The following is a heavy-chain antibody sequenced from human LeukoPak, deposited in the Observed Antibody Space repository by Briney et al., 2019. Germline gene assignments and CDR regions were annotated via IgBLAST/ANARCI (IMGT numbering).Heavy chain of an antibody. V-gene: IGHV3-21*01. J-gene: IGHJ1*01. CDR1: GFTFNKYA. CDR2: ISGSSNDE. Sequence: GGSLRLSCAASGFTFNKYAIYWVRRAPGKGLEWVSSISGSSNDEHYIDSVKGRFTISRDNAKNSLFLQMNSLRAEDTAVYYCVRAEGSSGSSEYFQHWGQGTLVTVSS. CDR3: VRAEGSSGSSEYFQH. D-gene: IGHD5-12*01.